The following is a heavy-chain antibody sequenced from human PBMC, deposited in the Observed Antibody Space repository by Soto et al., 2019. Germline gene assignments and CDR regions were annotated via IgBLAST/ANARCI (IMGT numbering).Heavy chain of an antibody. Sequence: EVQLLESGGGLVQPGGSLRLSCAASGFIFTNFGMSWVRQAPGKGLEWVSGISASGGNTFYADSVKGRFTISRDTSRNTLYLQMNSLRAEDTAVYYCGKRPAAGTAPSMHNYNDYWGQGTLVTVSS. J-gene: IGHJ4*02. CDR2: ISASGGNT. V-gene: IGHV3-23*01. CDR1: GFIFTNFG. D-gene: IGHD1-1*01. CDR3: GKRPAAGTAPSMHNYNDY.